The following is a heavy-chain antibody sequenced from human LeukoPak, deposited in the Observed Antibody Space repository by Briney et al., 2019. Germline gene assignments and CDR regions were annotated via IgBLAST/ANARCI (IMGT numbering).Heavy chain of an antibody. Sequence: SETLSLTCTVSDGSISSSDYYWGWIRQPPGKGLEWLGTIYYSGSTYYNPSLKSRVTISVDTSKNQFSLKLSSVTAADTAVYYCARSDSTVTRYFDLWGRGTLVTVSS. V-gene: IGHV4-39*07. J-gene: IGHJ2*01. D-gene: IGHD4-17*01. CDR3: ARSDSTVTRYFDL. CDR2: IYYSGST. CDR1: DGSISSSDYY.